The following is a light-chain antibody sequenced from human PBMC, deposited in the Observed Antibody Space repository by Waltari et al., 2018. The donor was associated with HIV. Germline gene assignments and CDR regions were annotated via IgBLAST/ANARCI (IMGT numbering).Light chain of an antibody. J-gene: IGLJ1*01. CDR1: NSNIGSNS. V-gene: IGLV1-51*01. Sequence: QSVLTQPPSVSAAPGQKIGIPCSGANSNIGSNSVSWYQQSPGRAPQLLIYDNHRRPSETPYRFSGSKSGTSGTLDITGLQTGDEADYYCGTWDSGLNAYVFGSGTKVTVL. CDR2: DNH. CDR3: GTWDSGLNAYV.